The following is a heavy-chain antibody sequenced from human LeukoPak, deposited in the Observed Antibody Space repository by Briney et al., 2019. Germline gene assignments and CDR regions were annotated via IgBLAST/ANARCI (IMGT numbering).Heavy chain of an antibody. CDR2: IYHGGST. J-gene: IGHJ4*02. Sequence: PSETLSLTCTVSGYSISSGYYWGWIRQSPGKGLEWIGSIYHGGSTYYNPSLRSRVIVSVDTSKNHFSLKMSSVTAADTAVYYCARDLASCAGDCYSYGFDYWGQGALVTVSS. CDR1: GYSISSGYY. CDR3: ARDLASCAGDCYSYGFDY. D-gene: IGHD2-21*02. V-gene: IGHV4-38-2*02.